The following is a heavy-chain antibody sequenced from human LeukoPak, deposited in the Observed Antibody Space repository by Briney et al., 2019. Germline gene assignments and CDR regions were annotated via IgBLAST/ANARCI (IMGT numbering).Heavy chain of an antibody. Sequence: GGSLRLSCAASGFTLSTYAMHWVRQAPGKGLEGVAVMSFGGSKKSYADSVKGRFIISRDNSKNTLYLQMNSLRAEDTAVYYCAREGTYYDFLTGYSIYYFDYWGQGTLVTVSS. D-gene: IGHD3-9*01. CDR2: MSFGGSKK. V-gene: IGHV3-30*04. CDR3: AREGTYYDFLTGYSIYYFDY. CDR1: GFTLSTYA. J-gene: IGHJ4*02.